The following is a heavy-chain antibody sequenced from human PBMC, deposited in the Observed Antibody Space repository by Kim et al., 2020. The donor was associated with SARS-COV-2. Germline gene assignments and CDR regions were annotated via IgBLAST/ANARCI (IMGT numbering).Heavy chain of an antibody. Sequence: GGSLRLSCAVSGFPVSSYYMSWVRQAPGKGLEWVSLIYKTESTQYADSVKGRFTISSDTYNNTVLLLINGLRAEDTAVYYCDGGTYYYGSGTYSAVSPFDYWGQGTLVTVSS. CDR2: IYKTEST. D-gene: IGHD3-10*01. J-gene: IGHJ4*02. CDR1: GFPVSSYY. CDR3: DGGTYYYGSGTYSAVSPFDY. V-gene: IGHV3-53*01.